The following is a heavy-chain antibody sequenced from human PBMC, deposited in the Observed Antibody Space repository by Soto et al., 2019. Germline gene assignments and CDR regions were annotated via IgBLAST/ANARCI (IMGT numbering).Heavy chain of an antibody. CDR2: IIPMFGTT. CDR1: GGTLSRHA. D-gene: IGHD6-13*01. CDR3: ARAAIHGSSWYFWFDP. V-gene: IGHV1-69*01. J-gene: IGHJ5*02. Sequence: QVQLVQSGSEVKMPGSSVKVSCKTSGGTLSRHAINWVRQAPGQGLEWMGGIIPMFGTTNYAQKFKGRVTISAEESTRTAYMELSSLRSEDAAVYYCARAAIHGSSWYFWFDPWGHGALVTGSS.